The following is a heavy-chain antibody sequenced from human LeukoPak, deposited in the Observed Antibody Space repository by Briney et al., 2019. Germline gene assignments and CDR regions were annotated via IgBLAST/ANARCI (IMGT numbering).Heavy chain of an antibody. CDR1: GYTFTGYY. V-gene: IGHV1-2*02. Sequence: GASVRVSCKASGYTFTGYYMHWVRQAPGQGLEWMGWINPNSGGTNYARKFQGRVTMTRDTSISTAYMELSRLRSDDTAVYYCARDSGDYGLYNWFDPWGQGTLVTVSS. CDR3: ARDSGDYGLYNWFDP. D-gene: IGHD4-17*01. CDR2: INPNSGGT. J-gene: IGHJ5*02.